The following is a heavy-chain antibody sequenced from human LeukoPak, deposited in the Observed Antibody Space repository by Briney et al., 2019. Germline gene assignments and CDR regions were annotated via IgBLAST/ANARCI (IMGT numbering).Heavy chain of an antibody. J-gene: IGHJ4*02. V-gene: IGHV3-23*01. CDR3: AKVFGVVPAAYDY. Sequence: GGSLRLSCAASGFTFSSYSMNWVRQAPGKGLEWVSAISGSGGSTYYADSVKGRFTISRDNSQNTLYLQMNSLRAEDTAVYYCAKVFGVVPAAYDYWGQGTLVTVSS. CDR2: ISGSGGST. CDR1: GFTFSSYS. D-gene: IGHD2-2*01.